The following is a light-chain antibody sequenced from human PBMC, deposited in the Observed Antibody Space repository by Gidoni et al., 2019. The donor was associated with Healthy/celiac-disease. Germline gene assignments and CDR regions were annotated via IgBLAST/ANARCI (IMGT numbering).Light chain of an antibody. CDR2: DAS. J-gene: IGKJ4*01. CDR3: QQRSNWPL. V-gene: IGKV3-11*01. Sequence: EIVLTQSPATLSLSPGESATLSCRASQSVSSYLAWYQQKPGQAPRLLIYDASNRATGIPARFSGSGSGTDFTLTISSLEPEDFAVYYCQQRSNWPLFXGXTKVEIK. CDR1: QSVSSY.